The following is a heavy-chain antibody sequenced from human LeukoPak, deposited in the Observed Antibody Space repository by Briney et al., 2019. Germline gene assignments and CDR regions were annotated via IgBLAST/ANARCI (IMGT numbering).Heavy chain of an antibody. Sequence: PSETLSLTCTVSGVSISSSNSYWGWIRQPPGKGLQWIASIYYTGSTYYNLSLKSRVTISVDTSKNQFSLNLTSVTAADTAVYYCATEMGDNSNWQGRSENWFDPWGQGTLVTVSS. V-gene: IGHV4-39*07. J-gene: IGHJ5*02. CDR3: ATEMGDNSNWQGRSENWFDP. CDR2: IYYTGST. CDR1: GVSISSSNSY. D-gene: IGHD1-7*01.